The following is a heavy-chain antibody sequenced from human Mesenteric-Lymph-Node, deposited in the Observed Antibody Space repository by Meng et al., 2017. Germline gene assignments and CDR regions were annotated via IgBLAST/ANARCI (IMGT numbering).Heavy chain of an antibody. CDR2: IYPGDSDT. CDR3: ARRIAVAGTISGFAFDI. CDR1: GYSFTSYW. V-gene: IGHV5-51*01. D-gene: IGHD6-19*01. Sequence: GESLKISCKGSGYSFTSYWLGWVRQMPGKGLEWMGIIYPGDSDTRYSPSFQGQVTISADKSISTAYLQWSSLKASDTAMYYCARRIAVAGTISGFAFDIWGQGTMVTVSS. J-gene: IGHJ3*02.